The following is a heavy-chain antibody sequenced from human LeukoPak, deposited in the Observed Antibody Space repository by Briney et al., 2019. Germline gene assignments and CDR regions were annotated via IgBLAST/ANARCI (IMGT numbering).Heavy chain of an antibody. CDR3: ASSIVVVPAAMDYYYMDV. D-gene: IGHD2-2*01. Sequence: SETLSLTCTVSGGSISSGDYYWSWIRQPPGKGLEWIGYIYYSGSTYYNPSLKSRATISVDTSKNQFSLKLSSVTAAGTAVYYCASSIVVVPAAMDYYYMDVWGKGTTVTVSS. V-gene: IGHV4-30-4*08. J-gene: IGHJ6*03. CDR2: IYYSGST. CDR1: GGSISSGDYY.